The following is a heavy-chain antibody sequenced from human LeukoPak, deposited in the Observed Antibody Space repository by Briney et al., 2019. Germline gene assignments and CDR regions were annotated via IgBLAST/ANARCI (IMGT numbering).Heavy chain of an antibody. CDR3: ARGARFGVVGRDAFDI. V-gene: IGHV3-21*01. CDR1: GFTFSRYS. CDR2: ISISSNYI. J-gene: IGHJ3*02. D-gene: IGHD3-3*01. Sequence: PGGSLRLSCAASGFTFSRYSMNWVRQAPGKGLEWVSSISISSNYIYYADSVKGRFTISRDNAKNSLYMQVNSLRAEDTAVYYCARGARFGVVGRDAFDIWGQGTVVTVSS.